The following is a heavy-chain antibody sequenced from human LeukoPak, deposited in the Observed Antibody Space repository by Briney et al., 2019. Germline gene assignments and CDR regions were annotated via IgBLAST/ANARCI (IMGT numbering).Heavy chain of an antibody. Sequence: GGSLRLSCAASGFTSSVYWMSWVRQAPGMGLEWVANIKQDGSEKYYLDSVKGRFTISRDNAKNSLYLQMNSLRAEDTAVYYCARDDYYGSGSYDYWGQGTLVTVSS. V-gene: IGHV3-7*01. CDR3: ARDDYYGSGSYDY. CDR2: IKQDGSEK. J-gene: IGHJ4*02. D-gene: IGHD3-10*01. CDR1: GFTSSVYW.